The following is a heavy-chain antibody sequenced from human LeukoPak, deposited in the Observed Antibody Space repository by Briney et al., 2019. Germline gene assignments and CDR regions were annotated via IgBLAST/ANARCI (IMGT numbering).Heavy chain of an antibody. D-gene: IGHD2-15*01. CDR1: GFTFSSYW. J-gene: IGHJ6*02. CDR3: AKEFYFATAV. Sequence: PGGSLRLSCAASGFTFSSYWMHWVRQAPGKGLVWVSRISEDGSSTYYADSVKGRFTISRDNSMNTLSLQMNNLRAEDTAVYYCAKEFYFATAVWGQGTTVTVSS. CDR2: ISEDGSST. V-gene: IGHV3-74*01.